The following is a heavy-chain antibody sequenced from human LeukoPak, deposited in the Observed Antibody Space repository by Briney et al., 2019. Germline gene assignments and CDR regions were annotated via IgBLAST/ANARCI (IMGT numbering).Heavy chain of an antibody. Sequence: PSETLSLTCIFSGCSISRYYWSWIRQPAGKGLEWIGRIYTSGSTNYNPSLKSRVTMSVDTSKNQFSLKLSSMTAADTAVYYCERDPYYDFWSGDYPAWFDPWGQGTLVTVSS. D-gene: IGHD3-3*01. J-gene: IGHJ5*02. CDR1: GCSISRYY. CDR3: ERDPYYDFWSGDYPAWFDP. CDR2: IYTSGST. V-gene: IGHV4-4*07.